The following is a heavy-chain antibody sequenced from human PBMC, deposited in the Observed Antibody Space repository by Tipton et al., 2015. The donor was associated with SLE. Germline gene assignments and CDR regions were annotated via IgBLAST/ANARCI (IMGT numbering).Heavy chain of an antibody. V-gene: IGHV4-59*02. J-gene: IGHJ3*02. CDR2: IFNTGST. Sequence: PGLVKPSETLSLTCTVSGGSVSSDYWSWMRQRPGKGLEWIGYIFNTGSTKYNPSLKSRVTISIDTSRNQFSLKLSSVTAADTAVYFCARGSYCYGSGRRAEACDIWGQGTMVTVSS. D-gene: IGHD3-10*01. CDR1: GGSVSSDY. CDR3: ARGSYCYGSGRRAEACDI.